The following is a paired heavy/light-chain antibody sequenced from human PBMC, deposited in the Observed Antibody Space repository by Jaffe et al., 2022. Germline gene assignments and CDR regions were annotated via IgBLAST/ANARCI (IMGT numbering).Light chain of an antibody. CDR2: DND. V-gene: IGLV1-51*01. CDR3: GTWDSSLSAGV. J-gene: IGLJ2*01. CDR1: SSNIGNNY. Sequence: QSVLTQPPSVSAAPGQKVTISCSGSSSNIGNNYVCWYQHLPGTAPKLLIHDNDKRPSGIPDRFSGSKSGTSATLGITGLQTGDEADYYCGTWDSSLSAGVFGGGTKLTVL.
Heavy chain of an antibody. V-gene: IGHV3-30*02. D-gene: IGHD4-17*01. CDR1: GFTFSSYG. J-gene: IGHJ6*03. Sequence: QVQLVESGGGVVQPGGSLRLSCAASGFTFSSYGMHWVRQAPGKGLEWVTFIPFDSNNKYYADSVKGRFTISRDNSKHTLYVQMNSLRAEDTGVYYCAKSFGDYVRPYYYYYMDVWGKGTTVTVSS. CDR3: AKSFGDYVRPYYYYYMDV. CDR2: IPFDSNNK.